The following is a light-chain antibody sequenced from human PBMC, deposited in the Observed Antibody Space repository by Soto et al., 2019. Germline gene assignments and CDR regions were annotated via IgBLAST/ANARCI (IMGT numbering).Light chain of an antibody. J-gene: IGLJ2*01. CDR3: SSYTSSSTTV. V-gene: IGLV2-14*01. Sequence: QSALTQPASVSGSPGRSITISCTGTSSDVGAYNYVSWYQQHPGKAPKLMIYDVSNRPSGVSNRFSGSKSGNTASLTISGLQAEDEADYYCSSYTSSSTTVFGGGTKLTVL. CDR1: SSDVGAYNY. CDR2: DVS.